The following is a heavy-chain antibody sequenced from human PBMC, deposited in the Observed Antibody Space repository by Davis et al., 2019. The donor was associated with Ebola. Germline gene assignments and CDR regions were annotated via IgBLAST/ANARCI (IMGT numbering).Heavy chain of an antibody. CDR3: ARATRPYYDSSGYDY. J-gene: IGHJ4*02. CDR2: IIPIFGTA. V-gene: IGHV1-69*13. CDR1: GYTFTSYG. D-gene: IGHD3-22*01. Sequence: SVKVSCKASGYTFTSYGISWVRQAPGQGLEWMGGIIPIFGTANYAQKFQGRVTITADESTSTAYMELSSLRSEDTAVYYCARATRPYYDSSGYDYWGQGTLVTVSS.